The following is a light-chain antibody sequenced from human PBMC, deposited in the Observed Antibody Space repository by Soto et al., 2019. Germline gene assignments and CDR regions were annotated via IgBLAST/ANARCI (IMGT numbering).Light chain of an antibody. CDR2: HNN. CDR1: SSNIGNNF. CDR3: GTWDSSLSAGEV. V-gene: IGLV1-51*01. Sequence: QSVLTQPPSVSAAPGQKVTISYSGSSSNIGNNFVSWPQQLPGTAPKLLIYHNNERPSGIPDRFSGSKSGTSATLGITGLQTGDEADYYCGTWDSSLSAGEVFGGGTKLTVL. J-gene: IGLJ2*01.